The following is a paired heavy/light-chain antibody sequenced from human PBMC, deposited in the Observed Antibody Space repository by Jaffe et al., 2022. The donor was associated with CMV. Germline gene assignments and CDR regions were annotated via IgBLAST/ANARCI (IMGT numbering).Light chain of an antibody. V-gene: IGKV3-20*01. J-gene: IGKJ3*01. CDR1: QSVSSNF. CDR3: QQYGSSPFT. CDR2: GAS. Sequence: EIVLTQSPGTLSLSPGERATLSCRASQSVSSNFLAWHQQKPGRAPRLLIYGASTRATGIPDRFSGSASGTDFTLTITRLEPEDFAVYYCQQYGSSPFTFGPGTKVDIK.
Heavy chain of an antibody. J-gene: IGHJ4*02. CDR2: IGDSGHRT. D-gene: IGHD3-10*01. CDR3: AKGAYGSGSNHYFDY. V-gene: IGHV3-23*04. Sequence: EVQLVESGGGLGQPGGSLRLSCATSGFTFNIYAMSWVRQAPGKGLEWVSSIGDSGHRTYYAESVKGRFTMSRDNSKNTLFLQMSSLSAEDTAVYYCAKGAYGSGSNHYFDYWGQGILVTVSS. CDR1: GFTFNIYA.